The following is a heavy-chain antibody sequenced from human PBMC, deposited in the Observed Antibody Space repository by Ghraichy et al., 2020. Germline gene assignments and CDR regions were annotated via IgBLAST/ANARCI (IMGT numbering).Heavy chain of an antibody. CDR1: GDSISNGVYY. J-gene: IGHJ6*03. CDR3: ARGVRKYHLQSSYNYFYMDV. CDR2: VYYSGTT. Sequence: SETLSPTCTVSGDSISNGVYYWSWVRQHPGKGLEWIGFVYYSGTTYYNPSLKSRVTISLATSKNQFSLNLDSVTAADTAVYYCARGVRKYHLQSSYNYFYMDVWGRGTTVPVSS. D-gene: IGHD2-2*01. V-gene: IGHV4-31*03.